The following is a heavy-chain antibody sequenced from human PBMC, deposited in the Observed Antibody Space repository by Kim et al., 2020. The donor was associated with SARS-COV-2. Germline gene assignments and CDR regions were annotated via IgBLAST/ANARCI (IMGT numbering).Heavy chain of an antibody. D-gene: IGHD2-2*01. V-gene: IGHV4-34*01. CDR3: ARGQDVVVPAAMQSPFVY. CDR2: INHSGST. J-gene: IGHJ4*02. CDR1: GGSFSGYY. Sequence: SETLSFTCAVYGGSFSGYYWSWIRQPPGKGLEWIGEINHSGSTNYNPSLKSRVTISVDTSKNQFSLKLSSVTAAVTAVYYCARGQDVVVPAAMQSPFVYWGQGTLVTVSS.